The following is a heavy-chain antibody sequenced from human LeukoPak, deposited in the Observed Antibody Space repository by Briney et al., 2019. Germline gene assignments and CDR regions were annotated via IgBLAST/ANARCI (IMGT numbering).Heavy chain of an antibody. Sequence: SETLSLTCTVSGGSISSGSYYWNWIRQPAGERLEWLGNIFTRGTTNYNASLESRLTISLDTARNQFSLYLSSVTAADTAMYFCARSSLAVYFDYWGQGTLVTASS. V-gene: IGHV4-61*09. J-gene: IGHJ4*02. D-gene: IGHD6-19*01. CDR2: IFTRGTT. CDR1: GGSISSGSYY. CDR3: ARSSLAVYFDY.